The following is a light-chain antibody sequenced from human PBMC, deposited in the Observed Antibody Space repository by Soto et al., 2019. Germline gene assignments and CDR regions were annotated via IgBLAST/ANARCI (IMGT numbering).Light chain of an antibody. CDR1: SSNIGAGYD. J-gene: IGLJ3*02. Sequence: QSVLTQPPSVPGAPGQRVTISCTGSSSNIGAGYDVHWYQQLPGKAPKLLIYVNANRPSGVPDRFSGSKSDTSASLAIVGLQADDEADYYCQSYDTSLRDWVFGGGTKLTVL. CDR2: VNA. CDR3: QSYDTSLRDWV. V-gene: IGLV1-40*01.